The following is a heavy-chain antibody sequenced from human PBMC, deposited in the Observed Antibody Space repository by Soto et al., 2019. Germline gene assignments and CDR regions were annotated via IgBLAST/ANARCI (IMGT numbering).Heavy chain of an antibody. CDR2: IYSGGRT. V-gene: IGHV3-66*01. Sequence: GGSLRLSCAASGFTVSTKYMSWVRQAPGKGLEWVSLIYSGGRTYYADSVKGRFTISRDNAKNSLYLQMNSLRADDTAVYYCARGIAAAGPKLDYWGQGTLVTVSS. J-gene: IGHJ4*02. CDR3: ARGIAAAGPKLDY. D-gene: IGHD6-13*01. CDR1: GFTVSTKY.